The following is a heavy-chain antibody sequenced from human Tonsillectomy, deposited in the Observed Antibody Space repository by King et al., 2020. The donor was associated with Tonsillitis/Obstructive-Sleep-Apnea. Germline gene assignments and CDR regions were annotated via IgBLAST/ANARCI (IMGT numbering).Heavy chain of an antibody. CDR2: IIPILAIS. CDR1: GGTFSSYA. D-gene: IGHD3-10*01. CDR3: ARGHNYYGSGSFYLHDAFDI. V-gene: IGHV1-69*04. J-gene: IGHJ3*02. Sequence: QLVQSGAEVKKPGSSVKVSCKASGGTFSSYAISWVRQAPGQGLEWMGRIIPILAISNYAQKFQGRVTISADKSTSTAYMELSSLKSEDTAVYYCARGHNYYGSGSFYLHDAFDIWGQGTMVTVAS.